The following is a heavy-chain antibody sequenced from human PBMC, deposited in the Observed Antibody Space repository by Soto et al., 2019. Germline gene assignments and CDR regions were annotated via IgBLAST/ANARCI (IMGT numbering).Heavy chain of an antibody. CDR2: IIPILGIA. J-gene: IGHJ4*02. CDR3: AGGYCSGGSCFDGGVDY. D-gene: IGHD2-15*01. CDR1: GGTFSSYT. Sequence: QVQLVQSGAEVKKPGSSVKVSCKASGGTFSSYTISWVRQAPGQGLEWMGRIIPILGIANYAQKFQGRVTITADKSTSTAYMELSSLRSEDTAVYYCAGGYCSGGSCFDGGVDYWGQGTLVTVSS. V-gene: IGHV1-69*02.